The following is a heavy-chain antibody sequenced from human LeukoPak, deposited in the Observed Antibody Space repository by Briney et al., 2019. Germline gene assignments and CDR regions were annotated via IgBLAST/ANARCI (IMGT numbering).Heavy chain of an antibody. D-gene: IGHD6-13*01. CDR3: ARGSKGGIAAAGTLDY. CDR1: GYTFTNYG. J-gene: IGHJ4*02. V-gene: IGHV1-69*13. Sequence: SVKVSCKASGYTFTNYGMSWVRQAPGQGLEWMGGIIPIFGTANYTQKFQGRVTITADESTSTAYMELSSLRSEDTAVYYCARGSKGGIAAAGTLDYWGQGTLVTVSS. CDR2: IIPIFGTA.